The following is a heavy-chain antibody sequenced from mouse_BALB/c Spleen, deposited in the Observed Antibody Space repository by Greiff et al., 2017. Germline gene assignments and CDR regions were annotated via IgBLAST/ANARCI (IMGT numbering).Heavy chain of an antibody. V-gene: IGHV5-4*02. J-gene: IGHJ2*01. Sequence: EVQVVESGGGLVKPGGSLKLSCAASGFTFSDYYMYWVRQTPEKRLEWVATISDGGSYTYYPDSVKGRFTISRDNAKNNLYLQMSSLKSEDTAMYYCARDRYDGGFDYWGQGTTLTVSS. CDR1: GFTFSDYY. D-gene: IGHD2-14*01. CDR2: ISDGGSYT. CDR3: ARDRYDGGFDY.